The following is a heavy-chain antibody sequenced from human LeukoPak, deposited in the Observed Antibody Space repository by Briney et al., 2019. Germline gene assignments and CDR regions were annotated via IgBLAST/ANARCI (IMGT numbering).Heavy chain of an antibody. CDR3: ARARFLEWLLPYYFGY. D-gene: IGHD3-3*01. CDR1: GGSISNSNYY. J-gene: IGHJ4*02. CDR2: IYYSGST. V-gene: IGHV4-39*07. Sequence: SETLSLTCTVSGGSISNSNYYWGWIRQPPGKGLEWIGSIYYSGSTYYNPSLKSRVTISVDTSKNQFSLKLSSVTAADTAVYYCARARFLEWLLPYYFGYWGQGTLVTVSS.